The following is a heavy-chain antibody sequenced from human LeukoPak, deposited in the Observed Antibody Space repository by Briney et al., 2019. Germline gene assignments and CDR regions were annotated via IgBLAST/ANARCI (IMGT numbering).Heavy chain of an antibody. CDR1: GGSFSGYY. CDR3: ARELVVVPAALTDY. D-gene: IGHD2-2*01. J-gene: IGHJ4*02. CDR2: INHSGST. V-gene: IGHV4-34*01. Sequence: SETLSLTCAVYGGSFSGYYWSRIRQPPGKGLEWIGEINHSGSTNYNPSLKSRVTISVDTSKNQFSLKLSSVTAADTAVYYCARELVVVPAALTDYWGQGTLVTVSS.